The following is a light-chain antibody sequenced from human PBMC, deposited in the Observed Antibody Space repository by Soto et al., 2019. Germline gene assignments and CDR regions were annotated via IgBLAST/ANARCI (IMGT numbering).Light chain of an antibody. CDR1: QSISSW. Sequence: DIQMTQSPSTLSASVGDRVTITCRASQSISSWLAWYQQKPGKAPKLLIYDASSLERGVPSRFSGSGSGTEFTLTISSLQPDDFATYYCQQYNSYIRTFGQGTKVEIK. V-gene: IGKV1-5*01. CDR2: DAS. J-gene: IGKJ1*01. CDR3: QQYNSYIRT.